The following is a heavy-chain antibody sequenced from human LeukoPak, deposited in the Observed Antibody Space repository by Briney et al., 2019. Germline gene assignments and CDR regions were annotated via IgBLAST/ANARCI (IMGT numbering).Heavy chain of an antibody. J-gene: IGHJ2*01. CDR3: ARRVSSSWYWYFDL. CDR1: GYTFTGYY. V-gene: IGHV1-18*04. D-gene: IGHD6-13*01. Sequence: ASVKVSCKASGYTFTGYYMHWVRQAPGQGLEWMGWISAYNGNTNYAQKLQGRVTMTTDTSTSTAYMELRSLRSDDTAVYYCARRVSSSWYWYFDLWGRGTLVTVSS. CDR2: ISAYNGNT.